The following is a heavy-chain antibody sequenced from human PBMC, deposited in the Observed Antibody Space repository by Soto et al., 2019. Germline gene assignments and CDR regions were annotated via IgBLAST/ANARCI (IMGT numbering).Heavy chain of an antibody. Sequence: QVQLVESGGGVVQPGRSLRLSCAASGFTFSSYAMHWVRQAPGKGLEWVAVISYDGSNKYYADSVKGRFTISRDNSKNTLYLQMNSLRAEDTAVYYCAKDPGDIVLPYWGQGTLVTVSS. D-gene: IGHD2-8*01. J-gene: IGHJ4*02. CDR1: GFTFSSYA. CDR3: AKDPGDIVLPY. V-gene: IGHV3-30-3*01. CDR2: ISYDGSNK.